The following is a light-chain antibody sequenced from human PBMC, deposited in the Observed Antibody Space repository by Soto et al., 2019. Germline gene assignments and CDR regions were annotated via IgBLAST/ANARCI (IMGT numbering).Light chain of an antibody. J-gene: IGKJ1*01. CDR1: QSVGSN. CDR3: QQRGNWPPT. CDR2: DAS. V-gene: IGKV3-11*01. Sequence: EIVYRKCLATVKLLQGERARLSRRASQSVGSNLAWYQQEPGQAPRLLIYDASNRATGIPARISGSGSGTDFTLTISSLEPEDFALYYCQQRGNWPPTFGQGTKVDIK.